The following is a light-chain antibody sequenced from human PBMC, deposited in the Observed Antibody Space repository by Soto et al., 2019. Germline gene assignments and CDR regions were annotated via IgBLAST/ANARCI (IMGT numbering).Light chain of an antibody. V-gene: IGKV1-9*01. J-gene: IGKJ1*01. CDR3: QQLNSYPWT. CDR2: AAS. Sequence: IQLTQSPSSLSASVGDRVTITCRASQGARSNLVWYQQKPGEAPKVLIYAASTLQSGVPSRFSGSGSGTDFTLTISSLQPEDFATYYCQQLNSYPWTFGQGTKVESK. CDR1: QGARSN.